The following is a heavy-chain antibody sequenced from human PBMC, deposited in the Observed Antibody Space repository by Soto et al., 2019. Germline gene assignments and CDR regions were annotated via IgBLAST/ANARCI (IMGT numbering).Heavy chain of an antibody. J-gene: IGHJ3*02. D-gene: IGHD3-22*01. CDR1: GGSISSGGYY. V-gene: IGHV4-31*03. CDR2: IYYSGST. Sequence: QVQLQESGPGLVKPSQTLSLTCTVSGGSISSGGYYWSWIRQHPGKGLEWIGYIYYSGSTYYNPSLTSRVTISVDTSKSQFSLKLSSVTAADTAVYYCARYGNSGSHGVDIWGQGTMVTVSS. CDR3: ARYGNSGSHGVDI.